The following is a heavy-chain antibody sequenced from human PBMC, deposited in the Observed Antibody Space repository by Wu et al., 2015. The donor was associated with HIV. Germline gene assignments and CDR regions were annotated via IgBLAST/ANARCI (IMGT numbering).Heavy chain of an antibody. CDR2: IIPMFGTA. V-gene: IGHV1-69*05. D-gene: IGHD6-6*01. Sequence: QVQLVQSGAEVKKPGSSVKVSCKASGGTFSSYAISWVRQAPGQGLEWMGGIIPMFGTAYYAQTFQGRVAITTDESTRIAFMDLSSLTSEDTAVYYCASPGPLVAWPGGYAFDIWGQGTMVTVSS. CDR3: ASPGPLVAWPGGYAFDI. CDR1: GGTFSSYA. J-gene: IGHJ3*02.